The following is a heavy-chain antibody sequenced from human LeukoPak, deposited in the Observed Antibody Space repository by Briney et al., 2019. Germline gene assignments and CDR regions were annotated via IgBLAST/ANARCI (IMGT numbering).Heavy chain of an antibody. V-gene: IGHV1-3*01. Sequence: ASVKVSCKASGYTFTSYAMHWVRQAPGQRLEWMGWINAGNGNTKYSQKFQGRVTITRDTSASTAYMELSSLRSEDTAVYYCARGRRDCSGGSCNGYYFDYWGQGTLVTVSS. CDR3: ARGRRDCSGGSCNGYYFDY. CDR1: GYTFTSYA. CDR2: INAGNGNT. J-gene: IGHJ4*02. D-gene: IGHD2-15*01.